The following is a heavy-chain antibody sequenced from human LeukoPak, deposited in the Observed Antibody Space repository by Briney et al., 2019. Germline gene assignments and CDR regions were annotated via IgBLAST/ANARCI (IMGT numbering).Heavy chain of an antibody. CDR1: GFTFSSYW. J-gene: IGHJ4*02. D-gene: IGHD3-10*01. CDR2: IKQDGSEK. CDR3: ARAGTMARRHAFDY. V-gene: IGHV3-7*03. Sequence: GGSLRLSCAASGFTFSSYWMSWVRQAPGKGLEWVANIKQDGSEKYYVDSVKGRFTISRDNAKNSLYLQMNSLRAEDTAVYYCARAGTMARRHAFDYWGQGTLVTVSS.